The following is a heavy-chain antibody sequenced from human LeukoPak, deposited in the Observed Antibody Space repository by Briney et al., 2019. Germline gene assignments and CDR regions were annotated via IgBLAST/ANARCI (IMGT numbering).Heavy chain of an antibody. D-gene: IGHD3-10*01. CDR3: ARRGGTYYYGSGSYLIFDY. Sequence: ASVKVSCKASGYTFTSYGISWVRQAPGQGLEWMGWISAYNGNTNYAQKLQGRVTMTTDTSTSTAYMELRSLRSDDTAVYYCARRGGTYYYGSGSYLIFDYWGQGTLVTVSS. CDR1: GYTFTSYG. CDR2: ISAYNGNT. J-gene: IGHJ4*02. V-gene: IGHV1-18*01.